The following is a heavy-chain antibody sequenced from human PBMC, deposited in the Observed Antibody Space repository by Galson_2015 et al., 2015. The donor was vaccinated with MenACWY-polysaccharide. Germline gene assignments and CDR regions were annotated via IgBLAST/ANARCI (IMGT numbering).Heavy chain of an antibody. CDR1: GFTFSSYS. J-gene: IGHJ4*02. D-gene: IGHD5-12*01. V-gene: IGHV3-21*01. Sequence: SLRLSCAASGFTFSSYSMNWVRQAPGKGLEWVSSISSSSSYISYADSVKGRFTISRDNAKNSLYLQMNSLRAEDTAVYYCARDRIVATINRGYESDYWGQGTLVTVSS. CDR3: ARDRIVATINRGYESDY. CDR2: ISSSSSYI.